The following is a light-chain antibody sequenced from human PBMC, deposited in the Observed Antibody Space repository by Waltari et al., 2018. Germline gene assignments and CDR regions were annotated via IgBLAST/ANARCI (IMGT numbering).Light chain of an antibody. CDR3: CSYAGNKIMI. J-gene: IGLJ2*01. Sequence: QSALTQPASVSGSPGQSITISCTGTRSDVATYNLVSWYQQHPGKATRLMIYEDTERPSGVSNRFSGSKSGNTASLTISGLQAEDGADYYCCSYAGNKIMIFGGGTKLTVL. CDR2: EDT. V-gene: IGLV2-23*01. CDR1: RSDVATYNL.